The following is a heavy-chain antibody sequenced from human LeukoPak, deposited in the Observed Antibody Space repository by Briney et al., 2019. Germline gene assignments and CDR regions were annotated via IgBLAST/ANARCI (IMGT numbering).Heavy chain of an antibody. Sequence: GGSLRLSCAASGFTFSGYGINWVRLAPGKGLEWVSVISNGNTEHYADSVKGRFTVSRDNARNSAYLQMNSLRDEDTAMYYCARDYGYCRGNTCYASFDCWGHGTLVTVSS. CDR2: ISNGNTE. CDR1: GFTFSGYG. V-gene: IGHV3-48*02. CDR3: ARDYGYCRGNTCYASFDC. D-gene: IGHD2-2*01. J-gene: IGHJ4*01.